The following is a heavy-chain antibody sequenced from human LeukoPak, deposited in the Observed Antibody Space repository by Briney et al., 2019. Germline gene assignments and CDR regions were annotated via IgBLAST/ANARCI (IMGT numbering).Heavy chain of an antibody. CDR2: ICSSSSYI. V-gene: IGHV3-21*01. CDR3: ARDSKGITMIVVVKEYYYYMDV. CDR1: GFTFSSNS. D-gene: IGHD3-22*01. Sequence: PGGSLRLSCAASGFTFSSNSMNWVRQAPGKGLEWVSSICSSSSYIYYADSVKGRFTTSRDNAKNSLYLQMNSLRAEDTAVYYCARDSKGITMIVVVKEYYYYMDVWGKGTTVTISS. J-gene: IGHJ6*03.